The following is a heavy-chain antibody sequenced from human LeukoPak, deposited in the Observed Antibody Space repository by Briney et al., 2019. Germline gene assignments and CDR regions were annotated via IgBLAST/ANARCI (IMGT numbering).Heavy chain of an antibody. Sequence: SETLSLTCTVSGGSISSYYWGWIRQPPGKGLEWTGNIFYSGSTYYSPSLKSRVTISLDTSRNQFSLKLNSVTAADTAVYYCARAVGSGSFQTYYYYMDVWGKGTTVTISS. CDR3: ARAVGSGSFQTYYYYMDV. CDR1: GGSISSYY. D-gene: IGHD3-10*01. V-gene: IGHV4-39*07. J-gene: IGHJ6*03. CDR2: IFYSGST.